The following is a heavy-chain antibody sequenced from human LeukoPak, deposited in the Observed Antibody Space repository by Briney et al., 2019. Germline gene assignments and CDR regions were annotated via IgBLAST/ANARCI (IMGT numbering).Heavy chain of an antibody. CDR2: IYPGDSDT. J-gene: IGHJ3*02. CDR1: GYSFTSYW. V-gene: IGHV5-51*01. D-gene: IGHD3-22*01. Sequence: GESLKISFKGSGYSFTSYWIGWVRQMPGKGLEWMGIIYPGDSDTRYSPSFQGQVTISADKSISTAYLQWSSLKASDTAMYYCARRFFIDSSGYSYAFDIWGQGTMVTVSS. CDR3: ARRFFIDSSGYSYAFDI.